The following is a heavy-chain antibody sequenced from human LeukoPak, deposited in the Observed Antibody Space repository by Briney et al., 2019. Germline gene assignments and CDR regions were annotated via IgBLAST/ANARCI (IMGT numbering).Heavy chain of an antibody. CDR1: GGSISSYY. CDR3: ARRVQGGDFWSGYYTFDY. D-gene: IGHD3-3*01. V-gene: IGHV4-59*08. CDR2: IYHSGST. J-gene: IGHJ4*02. Sequence: SETLSLTCTVSGGSISSYYWSWIRQPPGKGLEWIGSIYHSGSTYYNPSLKSRVTISVDTSKNQFSLKLSSVTAADTAVYYCARRVQGGDFWSGYYTFDYWGQGTLVTVSS.